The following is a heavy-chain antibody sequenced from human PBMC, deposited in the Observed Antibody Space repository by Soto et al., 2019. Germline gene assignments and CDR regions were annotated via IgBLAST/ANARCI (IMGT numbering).Heavy chain of an antibody. Sequence: QVQLVQSGPEVKKPGASVKVSCKASGDIFSSLGFSWVRQAPGQGLEWMGWISAYNGNTNYAQNLQGRVTMTTDTFTRTVNMELRSMRSDDTAVYFCASSSSGCQVGGYFDFWGQGTLVTVSS. CDR1: GDIFSSLG. V-gene: IGHV1-18*01. D-gene: IGHD6-19*01. CDR3: ASSSSGCQVGGYFDF. J-gene: IGHJ4*02. CDR2: ISAYNGNT.